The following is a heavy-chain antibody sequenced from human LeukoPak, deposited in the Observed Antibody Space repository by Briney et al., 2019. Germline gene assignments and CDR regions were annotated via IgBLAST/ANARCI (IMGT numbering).Heavy chain of an antibody. CDR2: ISGSGGST. CDR3: AKDSTIFGVANGPLDY. D-gene: IGHD3-3*01. V-gene: IGHV3-23*01. CDR1: GFTFSIYA. J-gene: IGHJ4*02. Sequence: PGGSLRLSRAASGFTFSIYAMSWVRQAPGKGLEWVSAISGSGGSTYYADSVKGRFTISRDNSKNTLYLQMNSLRAEDTAVYYCAKDSTIFGVANGPLDYWGQGTLVTVSS.